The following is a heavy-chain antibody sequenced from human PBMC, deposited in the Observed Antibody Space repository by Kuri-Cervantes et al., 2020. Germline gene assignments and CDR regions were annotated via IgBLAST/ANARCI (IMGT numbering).Heavy chain of an antibody. V-gene: IGHV3-13*01. Sequence: GESLKISCAASGFTFSSYDMHWVRQATGKGLEWVSAIGTAGDTYYPGSVKGRFTISRENAKNSLYLQMNSLRDEDTALYYCVKRQGWSGMDVWGQGTTVTVSS. J-gene: IGHJ6*02. CDR1: GFTFSSYD. CDR2: IGTAGDT. CDR3: VKRQGWSGMDV.